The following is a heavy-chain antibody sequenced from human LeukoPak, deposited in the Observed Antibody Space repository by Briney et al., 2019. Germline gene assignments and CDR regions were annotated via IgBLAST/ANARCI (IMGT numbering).Heavy chain of an antibody. CDR3: ARSGVVVPIDY. CDR2: IYYSGST. D-gene: IGHD2-15*01. J-gene: IGHJ4*02. CDR1: GGSISSSSYY. V-gene: IGHV4-39*01. Sequence: SETLSLTCTVSGGSISSSSYYWGWIRQPPGTGLEWIGSIYYSGSTYYNPSLKSRVTISVDTSKNQFSLKLSSVTAADTAVYYCARSGVVVPIDYWGQGTLVTVSS.